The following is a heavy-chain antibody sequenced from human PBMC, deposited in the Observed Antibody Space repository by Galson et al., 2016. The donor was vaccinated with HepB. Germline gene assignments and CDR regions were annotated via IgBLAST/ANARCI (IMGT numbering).Heavy chain of an antibody. CDR2: IYWDDVK. CDR1: GLSLSTSGVG. CDR3: AHTWGGGAFDY. D-gene: IGHD1-26*01. Sequence: PALVKPTQTLTLTCTFSGLSLSTSGVGVGWIRQPPGKALEWLALIYWDDVKPFSPSLKSRLTITKDTSKNQVVLTVSNMNPVDTATYYCAHTWGGGAFDYWGQGTLVTVSS. J-gene: IGHJ4*02. V-gene: IGHV2-5*02.